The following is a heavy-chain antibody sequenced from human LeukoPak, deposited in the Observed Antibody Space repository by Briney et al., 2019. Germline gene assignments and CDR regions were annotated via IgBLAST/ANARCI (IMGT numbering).Heavy chain of an antibody. CDR3: ARGGLDYYFYMDV. J-gene: IGHJ6*03. Sequence: SETLSLTCTVSGGSVSSHFWSWVRQPPGKGPEWLGYIHHSGGTRFNPSLKSRLSISLDTSKNQISLSLNSVTAADAAVYYCARGGLDYYFYMDVWGKGTTVAVSS. CDR1: GGSVSSHF. CDR2: IHHSGGT. D-gene: IGHD3-16*01. V-gene: IGHV4-59*02.